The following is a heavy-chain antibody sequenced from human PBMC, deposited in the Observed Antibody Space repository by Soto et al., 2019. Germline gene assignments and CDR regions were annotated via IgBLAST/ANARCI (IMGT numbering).Heavy chain of an antibody. CDR1: GYTFTSYA. CDR3: ASSYSNYALIDYYYYGMDV. Sequence: QVQLVQSGAEVKKPGASVKVSCKASGYTFTSYAMHWVRQAPGQRLEWTGWINAGNGNTKYSQKFQGRVTITRDTSASTAYMELSSLSSEDTAVYYCASSYSNYALIDYYYYGMDVWGQGTTVTVSS. V-gene: IGHV1-3*01. J-gene: IGHJ6*02. CDR2: INAGNGNT. D-gene: IGHD4-4*01.